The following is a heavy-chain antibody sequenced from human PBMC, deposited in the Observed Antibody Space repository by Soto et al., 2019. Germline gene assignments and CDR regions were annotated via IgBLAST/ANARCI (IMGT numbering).Heavy chain of an antibody. V-gene: IGHV3-15*01. D-gene: IGHD4-17*01. J-gene: IGHJ4*02. CDR2: IKSKTEAATR. Sequence: EVQLVESGGGLVKPGGSLRLSCAASGFTFSDAWMSWVRQAPGKGLEWVGRIKSKTEAATRDFAAPVKGRFAISRDDSKNTVCRQMNSRKIEDSGVYYGASGTGESDFDYWGLGNLVTVSS. CDR1: GFTFSDAW. CDR3: ASGTGESDFDY.